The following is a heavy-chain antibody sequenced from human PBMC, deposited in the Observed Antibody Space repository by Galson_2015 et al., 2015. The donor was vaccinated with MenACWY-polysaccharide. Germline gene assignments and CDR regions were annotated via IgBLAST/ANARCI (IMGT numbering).Heavy chain of an antibody. CDR1: GDSISGNY. J-gene: IGHJ4*02. Sequence: ETLSLTCTVSGDSISGNYWSWIRQPPGKGLEWIAYIHSTGSTSYSPSLKSRVTISVDTSKNQFYLNLNSLTAADTAVYYCAKFSAYSGTYAHYLDYWGQGTLVTVSS. D-gene: IGHD3-16*01. CDR2: IHSTGST. CDR3: AKFSAYSGTYAHYLDY. V-gene: IGHV4-59*01.